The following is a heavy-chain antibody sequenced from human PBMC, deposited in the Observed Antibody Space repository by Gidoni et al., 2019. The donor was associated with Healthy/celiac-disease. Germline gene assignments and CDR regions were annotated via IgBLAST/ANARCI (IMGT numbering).Heavy chain of an antibody. CDR2: IWYDGSNK. CDR3: ARWRSGDFWSGYRGYFDY. Sequence: QVQLVESGGGVVQPGRSLRLSCAASGFTFSSYGMHWVRQAPGKGLEWVAVIWYDGSNKYYADSVKGRFTISRDNSKNTLYLQMNSLRAEDTAVYYCARWRSGDFWSGYRGYFDYWGQGTLVTVSS. CDR1: GFTFSSYG. J-gene: IGHJ4*02. D-gene: IGHD3-3*01. V-gene: IGHV3-33*01.